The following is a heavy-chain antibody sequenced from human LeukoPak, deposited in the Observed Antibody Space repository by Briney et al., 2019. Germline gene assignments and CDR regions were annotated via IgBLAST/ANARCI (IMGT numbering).Heavy chain of an antibody. CDR2: IYISGST. V-gene: IGHV4-4*07. D-gene: IGHD1-1*01. CDR3: ARKANARWYFDL. J-gene: IGHJ2*01. CDR1: GGSISSYY. Sequence: SGTLSLTCTVSGGSISSYYWSWHRQPAGKGLGWIGRIYISGSTNYNPSLKSRVTMSVDTSKNQFSLKLSSVTAADTAVYYCARKANARWYFDLWGRGTLVTVSS.